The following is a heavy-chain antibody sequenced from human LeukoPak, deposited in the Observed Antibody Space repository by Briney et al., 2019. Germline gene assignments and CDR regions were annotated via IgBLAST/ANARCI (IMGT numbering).Heavy chain of an antibody. D-gene: IGHD2-8*02. J-gene: IGHJ5*02. V-gene: IGHV3-7*01. CDR2: IKKDGSEK. CDR3: VKDAGTA. Sequence: GGSLRLSCAASGFTFSNNWMSWVRQAPGKGLECVANIKKDGSEKYYINSVKGRFTISRDNAKNSVFLQMNSLRAEDTALYYCVKDAGTAWGQGTLVTVSS. CDR1: GFTFSNNW.